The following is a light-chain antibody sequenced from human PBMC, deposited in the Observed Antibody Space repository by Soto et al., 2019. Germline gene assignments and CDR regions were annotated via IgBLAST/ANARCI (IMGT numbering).Light chain of an antibody. Sequence: DIQMTQSPCSLSASVGDRVTITCRASQSISSYLNWYQQKPGKAPKLLIYAASSLQSGVPSRFSGSGSGTDFTLTISSLQPEDFATYYCQQRYTTPPTFGGGTKVEIK. CDR2: AAS. V-gene: IGKV1-39*01. CDR1: QSISSY. CDR3: QQRYTTPPT. J-gene: IGKJ4*01.